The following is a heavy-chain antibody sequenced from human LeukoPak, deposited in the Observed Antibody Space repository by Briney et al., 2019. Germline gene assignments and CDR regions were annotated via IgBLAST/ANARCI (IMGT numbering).Heavy chain of an antibody. Sequence: GGSLRLSCAASRFTFSSFGMSWVRQAPGQGLEWVSAISGNGANTYYADSVRGRFTISRDNGKNTLYLQMNSLRVDDTAKYYCVKEGGQRISWSFDYWGQGALVTVSS. J-gene: IGHJ4*02. V-gene: IGHV3-23*01. CDR2: ISGNGANT. CDR3: VKEGGQRISWSFDY. D-gene: IGHD2-15*01. CDR1: RFTFSSFG.